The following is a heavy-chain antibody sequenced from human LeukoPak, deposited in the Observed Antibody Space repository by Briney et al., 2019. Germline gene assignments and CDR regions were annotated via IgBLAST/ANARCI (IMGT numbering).Heavy chain of an antibody. Sequence: GGPLRLSCAASGFTFDNYGMSWVRQAPGKGLEWVSGINWDGGSTGYADSVKGRFTISRDNAKNSLYLQMNSLRTEDTAVYYCARGPSSGWGTFDYWGQGTLVTVSS. CDR1: GFTFDNYG. CDR3: ARGPSSGWGTFDY. D-gene: IGHD6-19*01. CDR2: INWDGGST. J-gene: IGHJ4*02. V-gene: IGHV3-20*04.